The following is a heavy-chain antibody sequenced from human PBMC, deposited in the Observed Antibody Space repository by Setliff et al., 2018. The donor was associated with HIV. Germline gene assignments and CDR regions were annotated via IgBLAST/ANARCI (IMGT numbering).Heavy chain of an antibody. CDR3: AHIGVVPVVMSS. D-gene: IGHD2-2*01. CDR1: GLKFSDAW. Sequence: LRLSCAVSGLKFSDAWMSWVRQAPGRGLEWLGRMKNWGSGGTSDYAAPVSGRFTISRDDSKNTLYLQMDSLKIEDTAVYYCAHIGVVPVVMSSWGQGTLVTVSS. CDR2: MKNWGSGGTS. J-gene: IGHJ4*02. V-gene: IGHV3-15*01.